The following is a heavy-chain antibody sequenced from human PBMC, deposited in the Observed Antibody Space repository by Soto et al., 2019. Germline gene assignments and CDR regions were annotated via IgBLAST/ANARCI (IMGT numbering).Heavy chain of an antibody. Sequence: SETLSLTCTVSRGSMSSTSYYWAWIRQPPGKGLEWIGSIESSGRTSYNPSLKSRVTMFVDTSKNQLSLRLNSVTVADTAVYYCARKSDALASKPPDYWGQGTLVTVSS. J-gene: IGHJ4*02. D-gene: IGHD6-19*01. CDR2: IESSGRT. CDR1: RGSMSSTSYY. CDR3: ARKSDALASKPPDY. V-gene: IGHV4-39*01.